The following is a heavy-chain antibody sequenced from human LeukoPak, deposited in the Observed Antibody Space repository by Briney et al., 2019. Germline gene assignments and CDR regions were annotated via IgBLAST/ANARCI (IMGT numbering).Heavy chain of an antibody. V-gene: IGHV3-11*06. CDR1: GFTFSDYY. D-gene: IGHD6-19*01. J-gene: IGHJ4*02. CDR3: ARDGSSGWYDGYFDY. Sequence: PGGSLRLSCAASGFTFSDYYMSWIRQAPGKGLEWVSYISSSSSYTNYADSVKGRFTISRDNAKNSLYLQMNSLRAEDTAVYYCARDGSSGWYDGYFDYWGQGTLVTVSS. CDR2: ISSSSSYT.